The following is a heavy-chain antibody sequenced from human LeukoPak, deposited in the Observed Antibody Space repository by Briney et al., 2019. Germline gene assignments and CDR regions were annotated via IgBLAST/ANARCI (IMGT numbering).Heavy chain of an antibody. Sequence: PSETLSLTCSVSGGSISSSSNYWGWIRQPPGKGLEWIGSIYYSGTTYYNPSLKSRVTISIDTSKSQFSLKLSSVTAADTAVYYCARGYFGVVNYWGQGTLVTVSS. J-gene: IGHJ4*02. CDR1: GGSISSSSNY. CDR2: IYYSGTT. D-gene: IGHD3-3*01. V-gene: IGHV4-39*07. CDR3: ARGYFGVVNY.